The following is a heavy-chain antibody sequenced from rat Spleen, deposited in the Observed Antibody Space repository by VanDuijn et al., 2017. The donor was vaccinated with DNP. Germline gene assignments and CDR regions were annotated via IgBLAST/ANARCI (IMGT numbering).Heavy chain of an antibody. CDR1: GYSITSNY. CDR2: ISYSGST. J-gene: IGHJ2*01. V-gene: IGHV3-1*01. Sequence: EVQLQESGPGLVKPSQSLSLTCSVTGYSITSNYWGWIRKFPGNKMEWIGHISYSGSTSYHPSLKSRISITRDTSKNQFFLQLNSVTTEDTATYFCARWTYYFDYWGQGIIVTVSS. CDR3: ARWTYYFDY.